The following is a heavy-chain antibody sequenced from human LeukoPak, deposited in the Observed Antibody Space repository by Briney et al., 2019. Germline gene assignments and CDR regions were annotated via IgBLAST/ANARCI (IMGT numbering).Heavy chain of an antibody. D-gene: IGHD3-16*01. J-gene: IGHJ3*02. CDR3: ARDITFGAFDI. CDR1: GGSISSYY. Sequence: SETLSLTCTVSGGSISSYYWSWIRQPPGKGLEWIGYIYYSGSTNYNPSLKSRVTISIDTSRNQFSLKLNSVTAADTAVYYCARDITFGAFDIWGQGTMVTVSS. CDR2: IYYSGST. V-gene: IGHV4-59*01.